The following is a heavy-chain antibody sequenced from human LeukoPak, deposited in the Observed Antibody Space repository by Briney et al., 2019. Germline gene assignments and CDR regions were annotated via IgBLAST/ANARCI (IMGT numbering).Heavy chain of an antibody. CDR2: ISSSSSYI. CDR1: GFTFSSYS. J-gene: IGHJ4*02. CDR3: AREFGSDFWSGYRYYFDY. D-gene: IGHD3-3*01. Sequence: GGSLRLSCAASGFTFSSYSMNWVRQAPGKGLEWVSSISSSSSYIYYADSVKGRFTISRDNAKNSLYLQMNSLRAEDTAVYYCAREFGSDFWSGYRYYFDYWGQGTLVTVSS. V-gene: IGHV3-21*01.